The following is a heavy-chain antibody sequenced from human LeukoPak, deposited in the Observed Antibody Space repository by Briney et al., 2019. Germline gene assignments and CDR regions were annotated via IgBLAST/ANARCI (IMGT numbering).Heavy chain of an antibody. CDR3: ARDHGYYDSSGYPDY. V-gene: IGHV1-18*01. D-gene: IGHD3-22*01. CDR2: ISAYNGNT. CDR1: GYTFTSYG. Sequence: VASVKVSCKASGYTFTSYGISWVRQAPGHGLEWMGWISAYNGNTNYAQKLQGRVTMTTDTSTSTAYMELRSLRSDDTAMYYCARDHGYYDSSGYPDYWGQGTLVTVSS. J-gene: IGHJ4*02.